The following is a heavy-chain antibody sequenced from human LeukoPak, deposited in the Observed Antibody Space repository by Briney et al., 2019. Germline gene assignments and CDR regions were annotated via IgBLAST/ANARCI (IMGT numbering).Heavy chain of an antibody. J-gene: IGHJ3*02. V-gene: IGHV1-69*06. CDR1: GGTFSSYA. D-gene: IGHD4-17*01. CDR2: IIPIFGTA. CDR3: ARGVGYGASGGDAFDI. Sequence: AASVKVSCKASGGTFSSYAISWVRQAPGQGLEWMGGIIPIFGTANYAQKFQGRATITADKSTSTAYMELSSLRSEDTAVYYCARGVGYGASGGDAFDIWGQGTMVTVSS.